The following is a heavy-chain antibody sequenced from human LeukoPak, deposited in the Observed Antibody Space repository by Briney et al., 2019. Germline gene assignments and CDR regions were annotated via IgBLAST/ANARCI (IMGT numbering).Heavy chain of an antibody. V-gene: IGHV1-69*13. CDR2: IIPIFGTA. D-gene: IGHD3-22*01. J-gene: IGHJ4*02. CDR1: GRTFSSYA. Sequence: SVKVSCKASGRTFSSYAISWVRQAPGQGLEWMGGIIPIFGTANYAQKFQGRVTITADESTSTAYMELSSLRSEDTAVYYCARGKTYYYDSSGYFYFDYWGQGTLVTVSS. CDR3: ARGKTYYYDSSGYFYFDY.